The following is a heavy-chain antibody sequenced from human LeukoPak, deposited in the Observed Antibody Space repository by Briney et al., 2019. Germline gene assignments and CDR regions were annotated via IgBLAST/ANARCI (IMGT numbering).Heavy chain of an antibody. D-gene: IGHD3-22*01. V-gene: IGHV3-30-3*01. Sequence: GRSLRLSCAASGFTFSNYALHWVRQAPGKGLEWVAVITHDGNNEYYEDSVKGRFTISRDNSKNTLYLQVNSLRVEDTAVYYCARGRNYYDSSGSDSFDIWGQGTMVTVSS. CDR2: ITHDGNNE. CDR1: GFTFSNYA. CDR3: ARGRNYYDSSGSDSFDI. J-gene: IGHJ3*02.